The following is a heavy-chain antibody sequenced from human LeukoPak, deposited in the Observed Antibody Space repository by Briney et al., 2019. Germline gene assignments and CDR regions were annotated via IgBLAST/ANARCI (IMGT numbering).Heavy chain of an antibody. CDR3: ARGNPVVTRTRYWYFDL. J-gene: IGHJ2*01. D-gene: IGHD2-15*01. CDR2: INPNSGGT. V-gene: IGHV1-2*02. CDR1: GYTFTGYY. Sequence: ASVKVSCKASGYTFTGYYMHWVRQAPGQGLEWMGWINPNSGGTNYAQKFQGRVTMTRDTSISTAYMELSRPRSDDTAVYYCARGNPVVTRTRYWYFDLWGRGALVTVSS.